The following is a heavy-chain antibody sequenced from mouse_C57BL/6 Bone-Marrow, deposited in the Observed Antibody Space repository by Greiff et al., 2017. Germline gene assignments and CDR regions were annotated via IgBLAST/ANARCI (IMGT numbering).Heavy chain of an antibody. V-gene: IGHV1-72*01. CDR1: GYTFTSYW. CDR3: ARSGNYALDY. CDR2: IDPNSGGT. D-gene: IGHD2-1*01. J-gene: IGHJ2*01. Sequence: QVQLQQPGAELVKPGASVKLSCKASGYTFTSYWMHWVKQRPGRGLEWSGRIDPNSGGTKYNEKFKSKATLTVDKPSSTAYMQLSSLTSEDSAVSYCARSGNYALDYWGQGTTLTVSS.